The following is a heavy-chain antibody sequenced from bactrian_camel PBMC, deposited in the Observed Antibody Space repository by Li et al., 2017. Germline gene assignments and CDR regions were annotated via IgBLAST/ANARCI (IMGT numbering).Heavy chain of an antibody. V-gene: IGHV3S53*01. CDR2: IDIDGSP. CDR3: AAGFLLPGVAARLTAAHVGS. CDR1: GYTFSTYC. J-gene: IGHJ6*01. Sequence: QLVESGGDLVQAGGSLRLSCLASGYTFSTYCMGWFRQAPGKEREEVALIDIDGSPHYADSVKGRFTISHENAHHISYQQMDSLKPEDTGVYFCAAGFLLPGVAARLTAAHVGSWGQGTQVTVS. D-gene: IGHD7*01.